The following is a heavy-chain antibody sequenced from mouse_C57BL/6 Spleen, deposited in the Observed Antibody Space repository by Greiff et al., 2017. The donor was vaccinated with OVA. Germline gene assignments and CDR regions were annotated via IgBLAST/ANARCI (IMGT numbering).Heavy chain of an antibody. V-gene: IGHV5-17*01. CDR1: GFTFSDYG. CDR3: ARRRATDWYFDV. D-gene: IGHD3-3*01. J-gene: IGHJ1*03. Sequence: VHVKQSGGGLVKPGGSLKLSCAASGFTFSDYGMHWVRQAPEKGLEWVAYISSGSSTIYYADTVKGRFTISRDNAKNTLFLQMTSLRSEDTAMYYCARRRATDWYFDVWGTGTTVTVSS. CDR2: ISSGSSTI.